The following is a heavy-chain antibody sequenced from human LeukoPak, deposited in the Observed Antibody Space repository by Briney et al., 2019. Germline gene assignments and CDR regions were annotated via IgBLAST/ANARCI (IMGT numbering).Heavy chain of an antibody. Sequence: PSETLSLTCTVSGGSISSYYWSWIRQHPGKGLEWIGYIYYSGSTYYNPSLKSRVTISVDTSKNQFSLKLSSVTAADTAVYYCARDSVYGSGSYVDYWGQGTLVTVSS. CDR1: GGSISSYY. V-gene: IGHV4-59*06. CDR2: IYYSGST. CDR3: ARDSVYGSGSYVDY. J-gene: IGHJ4*02. D-gene: IGHD3-10*01.